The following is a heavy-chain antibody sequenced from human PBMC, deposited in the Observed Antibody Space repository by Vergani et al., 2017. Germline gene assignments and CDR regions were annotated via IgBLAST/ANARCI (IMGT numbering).Heavy chain of an antibody. J-gene: IGHJ6*03. CDR1: GFTFNSYG. CDR3: ARGVGFQYSYMGV. V-gene: IGHV3-30*02. CDR2: IRYDGSNK. D-gene: IGHD1-26*01. Sequence: QVQLVESGGGVVQPGGSLRLSCAASGFTFNSYGMHWVRQAPGKGLDWVAFIRYDGSNKYYADSVKGRFTISRDNSKNTLYLQMSRLRADDTAVYYCARGVGFQYSYMGVWGKGTTVTVSS.